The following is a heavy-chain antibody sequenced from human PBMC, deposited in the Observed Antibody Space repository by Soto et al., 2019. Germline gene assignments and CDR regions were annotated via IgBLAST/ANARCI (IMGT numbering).Heavy chain of an antibody. Sequence: GGSLRLSCAASGFILSTYGMNWVRQAPGKGLEWVGRIKSKTDGGTTDYAAPVKGRFTISRDDSKNTLYLLMNSLKTEDTAVYYCTTDIGVTMVRGVITDYWGQGTLVTVSS. CDR3: TTDIGVTMVRGVITDY. CDR2: IKSKTDGGTT. CDR1: GFILSTYG. D-gene: IGHD3-10*01. V-gene: IGHV3-15*07. J-gene: IGHJ4*02.